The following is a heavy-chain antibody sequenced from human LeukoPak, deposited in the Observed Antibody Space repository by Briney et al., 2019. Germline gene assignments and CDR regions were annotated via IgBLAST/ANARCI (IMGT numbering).Heavy chain of an antibody. CDR2: ISPSGCST. CDR3: ARAEQLGEFDY. V-gene: IGHV1-46*01. Sequence: ASVTVSFMASGYTFTSYYMHWVRQAPGQGLEGMGLISPSGCSTSYAQKFRGRVTMTRDTYTNKVYMELSSLRSEDTAVYYCARAEQLGEFDYWGQGTLVTVSS. D-gene: IGHD6-6*01. CDR1: GYTFTSYY. J-gene: IGHJ4*02.